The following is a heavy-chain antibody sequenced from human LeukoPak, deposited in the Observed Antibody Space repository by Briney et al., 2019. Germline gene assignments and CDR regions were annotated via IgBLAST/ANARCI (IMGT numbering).Heavy chain of an antibody. V-gene: IGHV4-39*01. J-gene: IGHJ6*02. CDR3: ARKGSYSRYYYYGMDV. D-gene: IGHD2-15*01. CDR2: FYYSGST. CDR1: GGSISSSSYY. Sequence: PSETLSLTCTVSGGSISSSSYYWGWIRQPPGKGLEWSGSFYYSGSTYYNPSLKSRVTISVDTSKNQFSLKLSSVTAADTAVYYCARKGSYSRYYYYGMDVWGQGTTVTVSS.